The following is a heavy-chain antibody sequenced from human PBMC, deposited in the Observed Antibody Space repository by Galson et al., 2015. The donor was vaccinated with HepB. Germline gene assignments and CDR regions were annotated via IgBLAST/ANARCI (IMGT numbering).Heavy chain of an antibody. CDR2: ISGSGGST. CDR1: GFTFSSYA. J-gene: IGHJ4*02. D-gene: IGHD2-2*01. CDR3: AIYVVVPAATFDY. V-gene: IGHV3-23*01. Sequence: SLRLSCAASGFTFSSYAMSWVRQAPGKGLEWVSAISGSGGSTYYADSVKGRFTISRDNSKNTLYLQMNSLRAEDTAVYYCAIYVVVPAATFDYWGQGTLVTVSS.